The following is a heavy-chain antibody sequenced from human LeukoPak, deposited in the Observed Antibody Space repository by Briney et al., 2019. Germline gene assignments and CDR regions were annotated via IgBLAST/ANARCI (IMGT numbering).Heavy chain of an antibody. D-gene: IGHD3-3*01. Sequence: GGSLRLSCAASGFTFSSYAMSWVRQAPGKGLEWVSAISGSGGSTYYADSVKGRFTISRDNSKNTLFLQMSSLRPEDTAVYYCARDFGVIRRSWGQGTLVSVSS. CDR2: ISGSGGST. CDR1: GFTFSSYA. V-gene: IGHV3-23*01. J-gene: IGHJ5*02. CDR3: ARDFGVIRRS.